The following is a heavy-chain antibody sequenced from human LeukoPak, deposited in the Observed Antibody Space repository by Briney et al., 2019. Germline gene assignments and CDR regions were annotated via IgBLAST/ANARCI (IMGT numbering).Heavy chain of an antibody. CDR3: ARGSIAAAGPYYYYYYGMDV. Sequence: SVKVSCKASGGTFSSYSISWVRQAPGQGLEWMGGIILVFGTANYAQKFQGRVTITADESTSTAYMELSSMRSEDTAVYYCARGSIAAAGPYYYYYYGMDVWGQGTTVTVSS. CDR2: IILVFGTA. J-gene: IGHJ6*02. V-gene: IGHV1-69*01. CDR1: GGTFSSYS. D-gene: IGHD6-13*01.